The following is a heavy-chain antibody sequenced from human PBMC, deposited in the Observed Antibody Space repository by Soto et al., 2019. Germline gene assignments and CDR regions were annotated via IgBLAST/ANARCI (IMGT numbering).Heavy chain of an antibody. CDR3: ASARVGATKRFDH. J-gene: IGHJ4*02. V-gene: IGHV4-31*03. Sequence: PSETLSLTCTVSGGSISSGGYYWSWIRQHPGKGLEWIGYIYYSGSSYYNPSRKSRVTISVDTSKNQFPLKLSSVTAADTAVYYCASARVGATKRFDHWGQGTLVTVSS. D-gene: IGHD1-26*01. CDR1: GGSISSGGYY. CDR2: IYYSGSS.